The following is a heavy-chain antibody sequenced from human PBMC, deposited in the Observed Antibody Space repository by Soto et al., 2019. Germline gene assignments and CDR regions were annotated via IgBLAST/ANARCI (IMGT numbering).Heavy chain of an antibody. Sequence: GGSLRLSCAASGFTFSNAWMSWVRQAPGKGLEWVGRIKSKTDGGTTDYAAPVKGRFTISRDDSKNTLYLQMNSLKTEDTAVYYCTTAVDYDFWSGYFPRNDYWGQGTLVTAPQ. CDR1: GFTFSNAW. J-gene: IGHJ4*02. D-gene: IGHD3-3*01. CDR2: IKSKTDGGTT. V-gene: IGHV3-15*01. CDR3: TTAVDYDFWSGYFPRNDY.